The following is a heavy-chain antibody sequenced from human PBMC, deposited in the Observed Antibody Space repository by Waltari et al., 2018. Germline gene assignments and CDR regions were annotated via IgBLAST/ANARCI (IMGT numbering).Heavy chain of an antibody. D-gene: IGHD4-17*01. V-gene: IGHV1-2*02. Sequence: QVQLVQSGAEVKKPGASVKVSCKASGYTFTGYYMHWVRQAPGQGLEWMGWSNPNSGGTNDAQKLQGRVTMTRDTSISTAYMELSRLRSDDTAVYYCARAGIYGDNDAFDIWGQGTMVTVSS. J-gene: IGHJ3*02. CDR3: ARAGIYGDNDAFDI. CDR1: GYTFTGYY. CDR2: SNPNSGGT.